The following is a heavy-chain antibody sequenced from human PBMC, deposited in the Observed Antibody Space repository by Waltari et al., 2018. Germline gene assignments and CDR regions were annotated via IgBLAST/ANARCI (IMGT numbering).Heavy chain of an antibody. CDR1: GFTFSSYE. CDR3: ARETQQQLVLLDY. V-gene: IGHV3-48*03. Sequence: EVQLVESGGGLVQPGGSLRLSCAAPGFTFSSYEMNWVRQVPGRGREWVSFITNSGDSTYYADSVKGRFTISRDNAKNSLYLQMNSLRAEDTAVYYCARETQQQLVLLDYWGQGTLVTVSS. D-gene: IGHD6-13*01. J-gene: IGHJ4*02. CDR2: ITNSGDST.